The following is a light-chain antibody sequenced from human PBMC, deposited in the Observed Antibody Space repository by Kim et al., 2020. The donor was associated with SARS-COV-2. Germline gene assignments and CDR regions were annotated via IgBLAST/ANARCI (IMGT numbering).Light chain of an antibody. J-gene: IGKJ2*01. CDR3: LQSSSYPYT. Sequence: SASVGDRVTITCRASQRIDAFLAWYQQKPGKGPKLLIYRTSSLQSGVPSRFSGGGSGTQFTLTISSLQPDDFATYYCLQSSSYPYTVGQGTKLEI. CDR1: QRIDAF. CDR2: RTS. V-gene: IGKV1-5*03.